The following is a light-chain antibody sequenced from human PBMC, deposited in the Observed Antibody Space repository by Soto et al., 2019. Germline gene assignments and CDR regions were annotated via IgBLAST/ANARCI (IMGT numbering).Light chain of an antibody. V-gene: IGLV2-8*01. Sequence: QSALTQPPSASGSPGQSVTISCTGTSSDVGGYNYVSWYQQHPGKAPKLMIYEVSKRPSGVPDRFSGSKSGNTASLTVSGLQPEYEADYYRSSPSVFGTGTKLTVL. CDR2: EVS. CDR3: SSPSV. CDR1: SSDVGGYNY. J-gene: IGLJ1*01.